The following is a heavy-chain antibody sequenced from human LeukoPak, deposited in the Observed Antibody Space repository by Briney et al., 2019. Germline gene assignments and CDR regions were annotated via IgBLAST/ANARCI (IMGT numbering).Heavy chain of an antibody. CDR3: ARGLPTPRL. D-gene: IGHD4-11*01. CDR1: GGSISSGGYY. V-gene: IGHV4-30-2*01. CDR2: IYHSGST. Sequence: PSETLSLTCTVSGGSISSGGYYWSWIRQPPGKGLEWIGYIYHSGSTYYNPSLKSRVTISVDRSKNQFSLKLSSVTAADTAVYYCARGLPTPRLWGQGTLVTVSS. J-gene: IGHJ4*02.